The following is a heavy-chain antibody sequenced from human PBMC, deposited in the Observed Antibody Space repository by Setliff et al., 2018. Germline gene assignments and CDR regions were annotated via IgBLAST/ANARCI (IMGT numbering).Heavy chain of an antibody. V-gene: IGHV3-30*02. D-gene: IGHD6-13*01. J-gene: IGHJ4*02. CDR1: GFTFSSYG. CDR3: AKRGDSSSWLEY. Sequence: GSLRLSCAASGFTFSSYGMHWVRQAPGKGLEWVAFILYDGSNKYYADSVKGRFTISRDDSKKTLYLQMNSLGAEDTAVYYCAKRGDSSSWLEYWGQGTLVTVSS. CDR2: ILYDGSNK.